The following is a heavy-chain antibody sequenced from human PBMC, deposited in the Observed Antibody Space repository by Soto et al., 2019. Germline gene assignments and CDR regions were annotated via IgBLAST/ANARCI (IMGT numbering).Heavy chain of an antibody. J-gene: IGHJ4*02. CDR1: GFTFSTYN. Sequence: GGSLRLSCAASGFTFSTYNMVWVRQAPGKGLEWLSYIPSTSIPIYYANSVKGRFTISRDNSKNTLYLQMNSLRAEDTAVYYCAKDLGEPSPYYFDYWGQGTLVTVSS. CDR3: AKDLGEPSPYYFDY. D-gene: IGHD3-16*01. V-gene: IGHV3-48*01. CDR2: IPSTSIPI.